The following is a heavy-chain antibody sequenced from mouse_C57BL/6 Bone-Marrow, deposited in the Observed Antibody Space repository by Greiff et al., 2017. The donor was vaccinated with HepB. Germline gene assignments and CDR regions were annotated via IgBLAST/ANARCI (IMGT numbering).Heavy chain of an antibody. D-gene: IGHD1-1*01. Sequence: QVQLQQSGPELVKPGASVKISCKASGYTFTDYYINWVKQRPGQGLEWIGWIFPGSGSTYYNEKFKGKATLTVDKSSSTAYMLLSSLTSEDSAVYFCARPRYYGSSHYYAMDYWGQGTSVTVSS. V-gene: IGHV1-75*01. J-gene: IGHJ4*01. CDR3: ARPRYYGSSHYYAMDY. CDR2: IFPGSGST. CDR1: GYTFTDYY.